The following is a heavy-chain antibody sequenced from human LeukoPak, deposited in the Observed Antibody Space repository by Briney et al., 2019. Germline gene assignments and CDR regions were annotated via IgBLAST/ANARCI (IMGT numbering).Heavy chain of an antibody. CDR2: IYASGSSGNT. CDR3: ARDRDLRPHTSFDI. J-gene: IGHJ3*02. CDR1: GGSISRYY. Sequence: SETLSLTCTVSGGSISRYYWSWIRQSAGKGLEWIGRIYASGSSGNTKYNPSLKSRVTISLDTSKNRFFLKVNSATAADTAVYYCARDRDLRPHTSFDIWGQGTLVTVSP. V-gene: IGHV4-4*07. D-gene: IGHD2-21*01.